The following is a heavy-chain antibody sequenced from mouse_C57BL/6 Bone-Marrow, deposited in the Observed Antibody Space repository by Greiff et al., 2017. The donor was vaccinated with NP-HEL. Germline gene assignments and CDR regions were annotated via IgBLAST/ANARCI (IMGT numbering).Heavy chain of an antibody. J-gene: IGHJ2*01. V-gene: IGHV1-47*01. CDR1: GYTFTTYP. CDR3: ARGGNYWYYLDN. Sequence: VQLQQSGAELVKPGASVKMSCKASGYTFTTYPIEWVKQNHGKSLEWIGNFHPYNDDTEYNEKFKNKATLTVEKSSSTVYLELSRLTSDDSSVYYCARGGNYWYYLDNWGQGTTLTVSS. D-gene: IGHD2-1*01. CDR2: FHPYNDDT.